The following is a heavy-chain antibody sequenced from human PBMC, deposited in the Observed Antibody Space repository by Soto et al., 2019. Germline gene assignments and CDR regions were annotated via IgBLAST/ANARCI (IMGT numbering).Heavy chain of an antibody. CDR1: GYSFTTYW. V-gene: IGHV5-10-1*01. J-gene: IGHJ6*02. Sequence: GESLKISCHGSGYSFTTYWISWVRQMPGKGLEWMGKIDPGDSSTNYSPSFRGHITISVDRSINTAHLQFSSLKAADTAVYYCARLEKWYYNYYGLDVWGQGTMVTVSS. CDR3: ARLEKWYYNYYGLDV. D-gene: IGHD1-26*01. CDR2: IDPGDSST.